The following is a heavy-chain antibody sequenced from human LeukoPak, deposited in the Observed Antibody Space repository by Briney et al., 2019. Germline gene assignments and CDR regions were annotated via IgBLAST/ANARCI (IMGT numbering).Heavy chain of an antibody. CDR2: IYYSGTT. CDR1: GVSISSYY. D-gene: IGHD6-19*01. V-gene: IGHV4-59*07. CDR3: ARSGGYSSPQNY. Sequence: PSDTLSLTCTVSGVSISSYYWSWIRQPPGKGLEWIGYIYYSGTTNYNPSLKSRVTISVDTSKSQFSLKLNSVTAADTAVYYCARSGGYSSPQNYWGQGTLVTVSS. J-gene: IGHJ4*02.